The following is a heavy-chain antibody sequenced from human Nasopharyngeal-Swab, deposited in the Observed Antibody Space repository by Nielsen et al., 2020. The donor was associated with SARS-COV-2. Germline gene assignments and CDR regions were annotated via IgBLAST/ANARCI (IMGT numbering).Heavy chain of an antibody. Sequence: ASVKVSCKASGYTFTSYAMNWVRQAPGQGLEWMGWINTNTGNPTYAQGFTGRFVFSLDTSVSTAYLQISSLKAEDTAVYYCARDYIVVVPAAIINYYYYYYMDVWGKGTTVTVSS. D-gene: IGHD2-2*01. CDR3: ARDYIVVVPAAIINYYYYYYMDV. V-gene: IGHV7-4-1*02. CDR2: INTNTGNP. J-gene: IGHJ6*03. CDR1: GYTFTSYA.